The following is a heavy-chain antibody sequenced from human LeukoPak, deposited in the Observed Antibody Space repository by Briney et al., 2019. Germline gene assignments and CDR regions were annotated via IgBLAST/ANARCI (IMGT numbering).Heavy chain of an antibody. CDR3: VRGSTLRHYQY. CDR2: IYYSGST. CDR1: GGSISSSPYY. V-gene: IGHV4-39*01. Sequence: PSETLSLTCTDSGGSISSSPYYWGWIRRPPGKGLEWIGSIYYSGSTYYNPSLKSRVTVSVDTSKNQFSLKLSSVTAADTAVYYCVRGSTLRHYQYWGQGTLVTVSS. J-gene: IGHJ4*02. D-gene: IGHD3-16*01.